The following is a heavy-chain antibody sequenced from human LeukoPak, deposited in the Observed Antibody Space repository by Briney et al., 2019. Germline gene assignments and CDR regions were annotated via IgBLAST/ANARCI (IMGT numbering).Heavy chain of an antibody. Sequence: GRTLRLSCAASGFTFSSYGMSWVRQAPGKGLEWVSGINWNGGSTGYADSVKGRFTISRDNAKNSLYLQMNSLRAEDTALYYCARESGIAVAGGHYWGQGTLVTVSS. CDR3: ARESGIAVAGGHY. CDR2: INWNGGST. D-gene: IGHD6-19*01. V-gene: IGHV3-20*04. J-gene: IGHJ4*02. CDR1: GFTFSSYG.